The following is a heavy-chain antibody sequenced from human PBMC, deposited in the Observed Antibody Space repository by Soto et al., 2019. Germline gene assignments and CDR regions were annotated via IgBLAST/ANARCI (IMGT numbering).Heavy chain of an antibody. Sequence: EVQLLESGGGLVQPGGSLRLSCAASGFTFSSYAMSWVRQAPGKGLEWVSAISGSGGSTYYADSVKGRFTISRDNSKNTLYLQMNSLRAEDTAVYYCAKGGEITIFGVVSVIDYWGQGTLVTVSS. CDR3: AKGGEITIFGVVSVIDY. V-gene: IGHV3-23*01. CDR1: GFTFSSYA. J-gene: IGHJ4*02. D-gene: IGHD3-3*01. CDR2: ISGSGGST.